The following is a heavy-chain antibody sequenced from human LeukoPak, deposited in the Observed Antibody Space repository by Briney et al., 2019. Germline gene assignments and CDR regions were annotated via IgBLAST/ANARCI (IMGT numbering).Heavy chain of an antibody. CDR1: GGSISSYY. V-gene: IGHV4-59*08. CDR2: IYYSGST. D-gene: IGHD3-22*01. J-gene: IGHJ5*02. CDR3: ARRMYYYDSSGYGGYWLDP. Sequence: SETLSLTCTVSGGSISSYYWSWIRQPPGKGLEWIGYIYYSGSTNYNPSLKSRVTISVDTSKNQFSLKLSSVTAADTAVYYCARRMYYYDSSGYGGYWLDPWGLGTLVTVSS.